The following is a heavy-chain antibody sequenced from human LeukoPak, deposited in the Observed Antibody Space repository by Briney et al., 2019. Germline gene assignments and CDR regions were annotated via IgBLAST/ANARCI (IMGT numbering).Heavy chain of an antibody. Sequence: SSETLSLTCTVAGGSISSSSYYWGWIRQPPGKGLEWSGSIYYSGSTYYNPSLKSRVTISVDTSKNQFSLKLSSVTAADTAVYYCASNTIFGVVISNYWGQGTLVTVSS. D-gene: IGHD3-3*01. J-gene: IGHJ4*02. V-gene: IGHV4-39*01. CDR3: ASNTIFGVVISNY. CDR1: GGSISSSSYY. CDR2: IYYSGST.